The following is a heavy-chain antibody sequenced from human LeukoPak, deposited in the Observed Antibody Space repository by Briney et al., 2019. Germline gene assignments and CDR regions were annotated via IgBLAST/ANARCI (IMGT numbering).Heavy chain of an antibody. V-gene: IGHV4-4*07. D-gene: IGHD3-3*01. J-gene: IGHJ4*02. CDR3: ARGTPVDITIFDY. CDR1: SGSISGYY. Sequence: SETLSLTCTVSSGSISGYYWSWIRQPAGKGLEWIGRIYTSGSTNYNPSLKSRVTMSVDTSKNQFSLKLSSVTAADTAVYYCARGTPVDITIFDYWGQGTLVTVSS. CDR2: IYTSGST.